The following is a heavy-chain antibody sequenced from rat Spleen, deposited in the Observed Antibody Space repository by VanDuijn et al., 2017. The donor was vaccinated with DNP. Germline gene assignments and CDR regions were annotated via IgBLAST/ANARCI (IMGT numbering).Heavy chain of an antibody. D-gene: IGHD4-3*01. CDR1: GFTFSSYS. CDR2: SGSAAYAP. J-gene: IGHJ2*01. Sequence: EVQLVESGGGLVQPGRSLKLSCAASGFTFSSYSLACVRQAPAKGLEWVAYSGSAAYAPYYGDYVKGRFTISRDNAKSTLYLQMNSLRSEDMATYYCVRWNSGHFDYWGQGVMVTVSS. CDR3: VRWNSGHFDY. V-gene: IGHV5-22*01.